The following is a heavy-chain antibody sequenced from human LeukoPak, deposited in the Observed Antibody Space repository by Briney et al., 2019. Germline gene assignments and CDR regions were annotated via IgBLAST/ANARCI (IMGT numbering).Heavy chain of an antibody. CDR2: ISGSGGST. J-gene: IGHJ6*02. CDR1: GFTFSSYA. CDR3: AKDLVVRDYYYYGMDV. V-gene: IGHV3-23*01. D-gene: IGHD3-10*01. Sequence: GGSLRLSCAASGFTFSSYAMSWVRQAPGKGLEWVSAISGSGGSTYYADSVKGRFTISRDNSKNTLYLQMNSLRAEDTAVYYCAKDLVVRDYYYYGMDVWGQGTTVTVSS.